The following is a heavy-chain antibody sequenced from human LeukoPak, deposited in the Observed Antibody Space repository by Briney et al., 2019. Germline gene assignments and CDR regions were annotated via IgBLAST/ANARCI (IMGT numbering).Heavy chain of an antibody. CDR3: TTRKEGYCSSTSCYALDY. CDR2: IKSKTDGGTT. D-gene: IGHD2-2*01. CDR1: GFTFSNAW. J-gene: IGHJ4*02. V-gene: IGHV3-15*01. Sequence: SGGSLRLSCAASGFTFSNAWMSWVRQAPGKGLEWVGRIKSKTDGGTTDYAAPVKGRFTISRDDSKNTLYLQMNSLKTEDTAVYYCTTRKEGYCSSTSCYALDYWGQGTLVTVYS.